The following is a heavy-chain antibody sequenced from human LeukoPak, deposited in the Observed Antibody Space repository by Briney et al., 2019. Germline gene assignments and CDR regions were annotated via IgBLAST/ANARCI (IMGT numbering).Heavy chain of an antibody. D-gene: IGHD3-22*01. V-gene: IGHV3-74*01. Sequence: PGGSLRLSCAASGFTLSSYWMHWVRHAPGKGLVWVSRINSDGSSTSYADSVKGRFTISRDNAKKSLYLQMNSLRAEDTAVYYCARDNYDSSGYYFDWGQGTLVTVSS. CDR3: ARDNYDSSGYYFD. CDR2: INSDGSST. J-gene: IGHJ4*02. CDR1: GFTLSSYW.